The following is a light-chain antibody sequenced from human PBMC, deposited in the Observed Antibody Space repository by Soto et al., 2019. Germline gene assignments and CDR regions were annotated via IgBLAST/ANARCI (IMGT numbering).Light chain of an antibody. CDR3: QQYGSSLLT. CDR2: GAS. V-gene: IGKV3-20*01. CDR1: QSVSSSY. J-gene: IGKJ4*01. Sequence: EIVLTQSPGTLSLSPGERATLSCRASQSVSSSYLAWYQQKPGQAPRLLIYGASSRATGIPDRFSGSGSGRDFTLTISRLEPEDFAVYYCQQYGSSLLTFGGGTKVEIK.